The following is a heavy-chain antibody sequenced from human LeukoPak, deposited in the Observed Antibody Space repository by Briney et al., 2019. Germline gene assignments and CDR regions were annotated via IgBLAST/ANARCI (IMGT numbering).Heavy chain of an antibody. CDR3: ARDGRDYYGSGSYGDY. V-gene: IGHV3-53*01. D-gene: IGHD3-10*01. CDR2: IYSGGST. Sequence: GGSLRLSCAASGFTVSSNYMSWVRQAPGKGLEWVSVIYSGGSTYYADSVKGRFTISRDNAKNSLYLQMNSLRAEDTAVYYCARDGRDYYGSGSYGDYWGQGTLVTVSS. J-gene: IGHJ4*02. CDR1: GFTVSSNY.